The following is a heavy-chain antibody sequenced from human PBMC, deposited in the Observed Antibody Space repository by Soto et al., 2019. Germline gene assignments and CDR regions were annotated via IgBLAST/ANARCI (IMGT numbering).Heavy chain of an antibody. D-gene: IGHD7-27*01. Sequence: QVQLVESGGGVVQPGRSLRLSCAASGFTFSSYAMHWVRQAPGKGLEWVAVISYDGSNKYYADSVKGRFTISRDNSKNTLYLQMNSLRAEDTAVYYCARDRAWGYYFDYWGQGTLVTVSS. CDR3: ARDRAWGYYFDY. CDR2: ISYDGSNK. CDR1: GFTFSSYA. V-gene: IGHV3-30-3*01. J-gene: IGHJ4*02.